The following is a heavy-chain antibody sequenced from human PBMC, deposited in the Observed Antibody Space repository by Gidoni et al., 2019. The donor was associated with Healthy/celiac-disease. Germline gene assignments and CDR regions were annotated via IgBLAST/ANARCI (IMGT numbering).Heavy chain of an antibody. CDR3: AHTPPDRGGSSSLLPLGLNWFDP. J-gene: IGHJ5*02. V-gene: IGHV2-5*02. Sequence: QITLKESGPTLVKPTQTLTLTCTFSGFSLSTSGVGVGWIRQPPGKALEWLALIYWDDDKRYSPSLKSRLTITKDTSKNQVVLTMTNMDPVDTATYYCAHTPPDRGGSSSLLPLGLNWFDPWGQGTLVTVSS. CDR1: GFSLSTSGVG. CDR2: IYWDDDK. D-gene: IGHD6-6*01.